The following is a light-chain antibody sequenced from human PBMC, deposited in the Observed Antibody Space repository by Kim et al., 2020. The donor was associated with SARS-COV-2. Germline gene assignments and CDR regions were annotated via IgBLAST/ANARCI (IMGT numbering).Light chain of an antibody. CDR2: DVS. V-gene: IGLV2-18*02. Sequence: GQSLTISCTGTSSDVSAYNRVSWYRQPPGTAPKLLIYDVSTRPSGVSNRFSGSKSGNTASLTISGLQAEDEADYYCSSYTYSTTWVFGGGTQLTVL. CDR3: SSYTYSTTWV. CDR1: SSDVSAYNR. J-gene: IGLJ3*02.